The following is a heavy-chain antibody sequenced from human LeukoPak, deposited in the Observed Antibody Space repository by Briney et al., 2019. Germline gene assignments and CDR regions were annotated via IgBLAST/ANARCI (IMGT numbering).Heavy chain of an antibody. V-gene: IGHV4-59*12. D-gene: IGHD1-26*01. CDR1: GGSISSYY. J-gene: IGHJ3*02. CDR2: IYYSGST. CDR3: ARMVTQWELLFWSDAFDI. Sequence: SETLSLTCTVSGGSISSYYWSWIRQPPGKGLEWIGYIYYSGSTNYNPSLKSRVTISVDTSKNQFSLKLSSVTAADTAVYYCARMVTQWELLFWSDAFDIWGQGTMVTVSS.